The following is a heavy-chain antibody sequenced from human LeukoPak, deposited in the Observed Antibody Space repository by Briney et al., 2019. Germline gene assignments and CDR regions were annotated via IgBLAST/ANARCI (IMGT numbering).Heavy chain of an antibody. V-gene: IGHV1-18*01. CDR2: ISAYNGNT. CDR3: ARDSLDCSGGSCYSREYFQD. D-gene: IGHD2-15*01. Sequence: ASVNVSCKASGYTFTTYGISWVRQAPGQGLEWMGWISAYNGNTNYAQKLQGRVTKTTDTSTSTAYMELRSLRSDDTAVYYCARDSLDCSGGSCYSREYFQDWGQGTLVTVSS. J-gene: IGHJ1*01. CDR1: GYTFTTYG.